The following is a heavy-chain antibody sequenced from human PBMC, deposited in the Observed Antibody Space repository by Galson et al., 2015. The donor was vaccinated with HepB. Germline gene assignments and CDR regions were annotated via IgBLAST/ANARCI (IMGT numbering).Heavy chain of an antibody. CDR3: ARLTAIAAGGTWGWYDP. J-gene: IGHJ5*02. Sequence: SLRLSCAASGFTFSSYWMHWVRQAPGKGLVWVSRINSDGTNIGYADSVKGRFTISRDNAKNTLYLQMNSLRADDTAVYYCARLTAIAAGGTWGWYDPWGQGTLVTVSS. D-gene: IGHD6-13*01. V-gene: IGHV3-74*01. CDR2: INSDGTNI. CDR1: GFTFSSYW.